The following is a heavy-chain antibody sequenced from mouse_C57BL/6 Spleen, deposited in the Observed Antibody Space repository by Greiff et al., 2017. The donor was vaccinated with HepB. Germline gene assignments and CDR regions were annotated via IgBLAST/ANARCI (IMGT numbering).Heavy chain of an antibody. D-gene: IGHD1-2*01. Sequence: VQLQQSGAELVRPGASVTLSCKASGYTFTDYEMHWVKQTPVHGLEWIGAIDPETGGTAYNQKFKGKAILTADKSSSTAYMELRSLTSEDSAVYYCTRSGFYYGDFDYWGQGTTLTVSS. V-gene: IGHV1-15*01. CDR1: GYTFTDYE. CDR2: IDPETGGT. CDR3: TRSGFYYGDFDY. J-gene: IGHJ2*01.